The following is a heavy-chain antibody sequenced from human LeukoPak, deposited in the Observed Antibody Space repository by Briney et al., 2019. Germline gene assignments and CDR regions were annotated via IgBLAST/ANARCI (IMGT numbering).Heavy chain of an antibody. Sequence: SDTLSLTCSLSGYSISSGYYWGWIRHPPGKGLEWIGSIYHSGNTYYNPSLKSRVTISVDTSQNQFSLKLSSVTAADTAVYYCARSIAAAGTLGWRFPTFVDYWGQGTLVTVSS. CDR2: IYHSGNT. CDR3: ARSIAAAGTLGWRFPTFVDY. D-gene: IGHD6-13*01. CDR1: GYSISSGYY. J-gene: IGHJ4*02. V-gene: IGHV4-38-2*01.